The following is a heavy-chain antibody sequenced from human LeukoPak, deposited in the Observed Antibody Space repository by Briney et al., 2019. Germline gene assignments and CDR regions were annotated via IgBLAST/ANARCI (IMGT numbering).Heavy chain of an antibody. CDR1: GFTFSTSP. CDR3: ARLISSATSH. Sequence: GGSLRLSCAASGFTFSTSPMAWVRQSPGKGPEWVSSINSGGSNTYHADSVKGRFTISRDNSRNTLYLQMNSLRAEGTAAYYCARLISSATSHWGQGTLVIVSS. D-gene: IGHD2-15*01. J-gene: IGHJ4*02. CDR2: INSGGSNT. V-gene: IGHV3-23*01.